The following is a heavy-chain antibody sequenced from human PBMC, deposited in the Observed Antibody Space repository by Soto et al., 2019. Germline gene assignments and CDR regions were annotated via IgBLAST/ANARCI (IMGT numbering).Heavy chain of an antibody. CDR1: GFTFSSYG. CDR2: ISYDGSNK. J-gene: IGHJ4*02. D-gene: IGHD6-19*01. CDR3: AKDRRVVAVAAPFDY. Sequence: QVQLVESGGGVVQPGRALSLACAASGFTFSSYGMHWVRQAPGKGLEWVAVISYDGSNKYYADSVKGRFTISSDNSKNTLYLQMNSLRAEDTAVYYCAKDRRVVAVAAPFDYWGQGTLVTVSS. V-gene: IGHV3-30*18.